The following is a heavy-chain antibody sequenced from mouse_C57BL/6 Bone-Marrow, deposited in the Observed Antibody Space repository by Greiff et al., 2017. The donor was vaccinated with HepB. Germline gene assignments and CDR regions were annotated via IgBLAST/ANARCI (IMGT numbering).Heavy chain of an antibody. Sequence: VKLMESGAELVKPGASVKMSCKASGYTFTTYPIEWMKQNHGKSLEWIGNFHPYNDDTKYNEKFKGKATLTVEKSSSTVYLELSRLTSDDSAVYYCALTAQATDAMDYWGQGTSVTVSS. CDR1: GYTFTTYP. D-gene: IGHD3-2*02. CDR3: ALTAQATDAMDY. CDR2: FHPYNDDT. J-gene: IGHJ4*01. V-gene: IGHV1-47*01.